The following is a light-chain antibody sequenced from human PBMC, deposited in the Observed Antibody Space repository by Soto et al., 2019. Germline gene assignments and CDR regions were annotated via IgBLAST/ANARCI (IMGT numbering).Light chain of an antibody. CDR2: EVT. CDR3: ASYTSTSTLV. Sequence: QSALTQPASVSGSPGQSITISCTGTGSDVGGYDFVSWYQQHPGKAPKLIIFEVTHRPSGVSNRFSGSKSGNTASLTISGLQAGDEADYYCASYTSTSTLVFGTGTKVTVL. J-gene: IGLJ1*01. V-gene: IGLV2-14*01. CDR1: GSDVGGYDF.